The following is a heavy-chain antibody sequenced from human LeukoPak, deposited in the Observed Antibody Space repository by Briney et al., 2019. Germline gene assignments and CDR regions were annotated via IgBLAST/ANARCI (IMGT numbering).Heavy chain of an antibody. CDR1: GFTFSSYW. D-gene: IGHD7-27*01. Sequence: GGSLRLSCAASGFTFSSYWMNWVRQAPGKGLEWVANIKQDGSEKYYVDSVKGRFTISRDNAKNSLYLQMNSLRAEDTAVYYCVRGLGKGGYYYYMDVWGKGTTVTVSS. CDR3: VRGLGKGGYYYYMDV. V-gene: IGHV3-7*01. CDR2: IKQDGSEK. J-gene: IGHJ6*03.